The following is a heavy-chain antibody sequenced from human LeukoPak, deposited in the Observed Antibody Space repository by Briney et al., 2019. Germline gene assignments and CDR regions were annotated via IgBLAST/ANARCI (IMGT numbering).Heavy chain of an antibody. CDR2: VFYSGST. CDR1: GVSISSYY. CDR3: ARHTTVVPPHYFDY. D-gene: IGHD4-23*01. Sequence: SETLSLTCTVSGVSISSYYWSWIRQPPGKGLEWIGYVFYSGSTNYNPSLKSRDTMSLGTSKNQISLKLSSVTAADTAMYYCARHTTVVPPHYFDYWGQGTLVTVSS. V-gene: IGHV4-59*08. J-gene: IGHJ4*02.